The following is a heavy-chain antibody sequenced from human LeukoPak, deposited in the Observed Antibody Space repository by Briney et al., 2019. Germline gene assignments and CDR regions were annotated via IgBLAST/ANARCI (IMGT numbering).Heavy chain of an antibody. V-gene: IGHV4-61*02. CDR2: IYTSGST. Sequence: PSQTLSLTCTVSGGSISSGSYYWSWIRQPAGKGLEWIGRIYTSGSTNYNPSLKSRVTISVDTSKNQFSLKLSSVTAADTAVYYCARGGPGYFDWCYDYWGQGTLVTVSS. J-gene: IGHJ4*02. D-gene: IGHD3-9*01. CDR3: ARGGPGYFDWCYDY. CDR1: GGSISSGSYY.